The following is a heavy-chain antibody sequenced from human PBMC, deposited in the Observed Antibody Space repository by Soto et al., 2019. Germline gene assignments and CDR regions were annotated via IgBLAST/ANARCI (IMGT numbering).Heavy chain of an antibody. V-gene: IGHV4-30-4*01. CDR2: IYYSGST. D-gene: IGHD2-21*02. Sequence: NPSETLSLTCTVSGGSISSGDYYWSWIRQPPGKGLEWIGYIYYSGSTYYNPSLKSRVTISVDTSKNQFSLKPSSVTAADTAVYYCAREDYCGGDCPPWGQGTLVTVSS. CDR3: AREDYCGGDCPP. CDR1: GGSISSGDYY. J-gene: IGHJ5*02.